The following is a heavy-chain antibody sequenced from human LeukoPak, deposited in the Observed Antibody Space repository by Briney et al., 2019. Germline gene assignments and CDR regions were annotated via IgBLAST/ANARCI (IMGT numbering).Heavy chain of an antibody. D-gene: IGHD3-9*01. Sequence: PSETLSLTCTVSGGSISSYYWSWIRHPAGKGLEWIGRIYASGSTKYNPSLKSRVTISVDKSKNQGSLKVSSVTAADTAVYYCAKDRAAAGFYYMDVWGKGTTVTVSS. CDR1: GGSISSYY. CDR3: AKDRAAAGFYYMDV. CDR2: IYASGST. V-gene: IGHV4-4*07. J-gene: IGHJ6*03.